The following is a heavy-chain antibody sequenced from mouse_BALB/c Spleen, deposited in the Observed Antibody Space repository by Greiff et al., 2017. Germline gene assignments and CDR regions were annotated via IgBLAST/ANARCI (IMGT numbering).Heavy chain of an antibody. J-gene: IGHJ3*01. CDR1: GYTFTSYT. CDR3: ARGAFAY. Sequence: QVQLQQSAAELARPGASVKMSCKASGYTFTSYTLHWVKQRPGQGLEWIGYINPSSGYTEYNQKFKDKTTLTADKSSSTAYMQLRSLTSEDSAVYYCARGAFAYWGQGTLVTVSA. V-gene: IGHV1-4*02. CDR2: INPSSGYT.